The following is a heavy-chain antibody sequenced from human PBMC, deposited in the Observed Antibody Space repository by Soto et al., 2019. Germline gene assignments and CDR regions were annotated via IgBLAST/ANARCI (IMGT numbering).Heavy chain of an antibody. CDR3: ASAYCRGSNCFSQTRYVFDP. CDR1: GDSITSGAYS. Sequence: PSETLSLTCAVSGDSITSGAYSWTWIRQPPGKGLEWIGYIYNSGSTYYNPSLKSRVTISVDRSKNQFSLKLSSVTAADTAIYYCASAYCRGSNCFSQTRYVFDPWGQGTQVTVSS. CDR2: IYNSGST. D-gene: IGHD2-15*01. J-gene: IGHJ5*02. V-gene: IGHV4-30-2*01.